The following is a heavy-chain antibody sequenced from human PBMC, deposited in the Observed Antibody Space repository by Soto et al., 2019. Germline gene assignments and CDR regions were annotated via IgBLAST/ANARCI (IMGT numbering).Heavy chain of an antibody. D-gene: IGHD1-1*01. CDR3: ARGRYGDY. V-gene: IGHV1-18*01. Sequence: QVNLVQSGAEVRKPGASVKVSCKGSGYTFTSYGIAWVRQAPGQGLEWMGWISAHNDNTNYAQKVQGRVTVTRDTSTSTAFMELRNLRSDDTAVYHCARGRYGDYWGQGALVTVSS. CDR2: ISAHNDNT. J-gene: IGHJ4*02. CDR1: GYTFTSYG.